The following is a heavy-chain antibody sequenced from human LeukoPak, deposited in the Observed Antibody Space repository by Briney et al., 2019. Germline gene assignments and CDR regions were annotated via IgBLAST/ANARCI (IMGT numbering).Heavy chain of an antibody. CDR2: ISSTSTYI. D-gene: IGHD3-10*01. CDR1: GFTSGSYT. CDR3: TTDKGAPLWFGELYSDY. J-gene: IGHJ4*02. Sequence: RGSLRLSCAPSGFTSGSYTINWVRQAPGKGLEWVSSISSTSTYIYYADSVKGRFTISRDNAKNSLHLQMNSLKTEDTAVYYCTTDKGAPLWFGELYSDYWGQGTLVTVSS. V-gene: IGHV3-21*03.